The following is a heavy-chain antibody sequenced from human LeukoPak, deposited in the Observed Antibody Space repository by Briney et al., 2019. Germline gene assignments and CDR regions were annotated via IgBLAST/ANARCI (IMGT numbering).Heavy chain of an antibody. J-gene: IGHJ4*02. Sequence: SETLSLTCTVSGGSISSSSYHGGWIRQPPGKGLEWIGTIYYTGTTYYNPSLKSRVTISVDTSKNQFSLTLNSVTAADTAVYYCAIYSNSAVGYWGQGALVTVSS. V-gene: IGHV4-39*01. CDR2: IYYTGTT. D-gene: IGHD6-6*01. CDR1: GGSISSSSYH. CDR3: AIYSNSAVGY.